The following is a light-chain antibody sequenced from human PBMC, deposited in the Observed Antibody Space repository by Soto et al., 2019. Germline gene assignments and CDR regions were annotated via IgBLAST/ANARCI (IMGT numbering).Light chain of an antibody. J-gene: IGKJ1*01. CDR3: QQIYSTHQA. CDR2: AAS. Sequence: DIQMTQSPSSLSASVGDRVTITCRASQSISSYLNWYQQKPGKAPKLLIYAASSLQSGVPSRFSGSGSGTDFTLTISSLQPEDFATHYCQQIYSTHQAFGQGTQVDIK. CDR1: QSISSY. V-gene: IGKV1-39*01.